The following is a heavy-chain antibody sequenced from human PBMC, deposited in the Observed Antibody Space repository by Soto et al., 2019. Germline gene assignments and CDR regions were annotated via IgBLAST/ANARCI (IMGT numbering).Heavy chain of an antibody. Sequence: ASVKVSCKASGYTFNSYAMHWVRQAPGQRLEWMGWINAGNGNTRSSQKFQGRVTITRDTSASTAYMELSSLRSEDTAVYYCARDVTGRIAVSGIFDFWGQGTLVTVSS. V-gene: IGHV1-3*01. CDR2: INAGNGNT. D-gene: IGHD6-19*01. J-gene: IGHJ4*02. CDR1: GYTFNSYA. CDR3: ARDVTGRIAVSGIFDF.